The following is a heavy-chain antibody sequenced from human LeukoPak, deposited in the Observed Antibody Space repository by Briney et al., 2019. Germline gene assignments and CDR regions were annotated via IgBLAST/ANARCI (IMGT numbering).Heavy chain of an antibody. Sequence: GGSLRLSCAASGFTFSAYSMNWVRQAPGKGLEWVSAISSTSSYIKYVDSVKGRFTISRDNAKNSLYLQMNSLRVEDTAVYYCARVYGGSTIYDVNYWGQGTLATVSS. CDR1: GFTFSAYS. D-gene: IGHD3-16*01. V-gene: IGHV3-21*01. J-gene: IGHJ4*02. CDR3: ARVYGGSTIYDVNY. CDR2: ISSTSSYI.